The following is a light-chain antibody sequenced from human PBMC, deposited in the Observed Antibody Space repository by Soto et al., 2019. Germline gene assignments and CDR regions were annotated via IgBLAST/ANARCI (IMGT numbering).Light chain of an antibody. Sequence: IVMTQSPLSLPVTPGEPASISCRSSQSLLHTNGYSYLDWYLQKPGQSPQLLIYLGSNRASGVPDRFSGSGSGIDFTLKISRVEAEHVAVYYCMQALQAWTFGQGT. CDR3: MQALQAWT. CDR2: LGS. V-gene: IGKV2-28*01. CDR1: QSLLHTNGYSY. J-gene: IGKJ1*01.